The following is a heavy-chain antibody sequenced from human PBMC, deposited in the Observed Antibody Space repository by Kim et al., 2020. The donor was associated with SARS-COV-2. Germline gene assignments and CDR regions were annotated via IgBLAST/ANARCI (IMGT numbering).Heavy chain of an antibody. CDR1: GFTFYSYA. Sequence: GGSLRLSCAASGFTFYSYAMTWVRQAPGKGLEWVSTVSGSGDSTNYADSVKGRFTISRDNSKNTLYLQMNSLRAEDTAVYYCAKSSQWLDAGHFDYWGQGTLVTVSS. J-gene: IGHJ4*02. CDR3: AKSSQWLDAGHFDY. D-gene: IGHD6-19*01. V-gene: IGHV3-23*01. CDR2: VSGSGDST.